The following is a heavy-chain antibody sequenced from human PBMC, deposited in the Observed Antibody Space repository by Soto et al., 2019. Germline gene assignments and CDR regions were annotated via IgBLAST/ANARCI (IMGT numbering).Heavy chain of an antibody. V-gene: IGHV4-31*03. Sequence: QVQLQESGPGLVKPSQTLSLTCTVSGGSTSSGTYYWSWIRQHPGKGLEWIGYIYYSRGTYQNPSLKSRVTISLDTSKNQFSLKLSSVTAADTAIYYCAGDFRGYGRFDYWGQGTLVAVSS. D-gene: IGHD5-12*01. CDR2: IYYSRGT. J-gene: IGHJ4*02. CDR1: GGSTSSGTYY. CDR3: AGDFRGYGRFDY.